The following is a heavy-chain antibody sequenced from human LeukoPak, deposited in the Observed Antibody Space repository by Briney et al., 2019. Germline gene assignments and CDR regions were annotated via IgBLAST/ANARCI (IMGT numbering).Heavy chain of an antibody. CDR1: GFTFISYW. D-gene: IGHD6-19*01. Sequence: PGGSLRLSCAASGFTFISYWMSWVRQAPGKGLEWVANIKQDGSEKYYVDSVKGRFTISRDNAKNSLYLQMNSLRAEDTAVYYCARDAVRSSGWYDYWGQGTLVTVSS. CDR3: ARDAVRSSGWYDY. V-gene: IGHV3-7*01. J-gene: IGHJ4*02. CDR2: IKQDGSEK.